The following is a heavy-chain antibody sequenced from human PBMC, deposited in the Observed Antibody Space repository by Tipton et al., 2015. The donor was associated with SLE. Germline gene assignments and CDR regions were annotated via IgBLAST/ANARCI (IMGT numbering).Heavy chain of an antibody. CDR3: AKDISVTTVPDY. Sequence: RSLRLSCAASGFTFSRYGMHWVRQAPGKGLEWVAGVSQDGNDKYYVDSVKGRFTISRDNSKNTLYLQMNSLRDEDTAVYYCAKDISVTTVPDYWGQGTLVTVSS. CDR2: VSQDGNDK. V-gene: IGHV3-30*18. D-gene: IGHD4-17*01. J-gene: IGHJ4*02. CDR1: GFTFSRYG.